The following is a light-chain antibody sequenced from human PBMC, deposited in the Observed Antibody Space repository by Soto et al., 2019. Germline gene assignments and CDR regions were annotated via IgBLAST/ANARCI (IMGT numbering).Light chain of an antibody. CDR2: GAS. CDR1: QSVTSSY. Sequence: EIVLTQSPGTLSLSPGERATLSCRASQSVTSSYLAWYQQKPGQAPRLHIYGASSRATGIPDRFSGSGSGTDFTLTISRLDPEDFAVYYCQQYGSSVLTFGGGTKVEIK. V-gene: IGKV3-20*01. J-gene: IGKJ4*01. CDR3: QQYGSSVLT.